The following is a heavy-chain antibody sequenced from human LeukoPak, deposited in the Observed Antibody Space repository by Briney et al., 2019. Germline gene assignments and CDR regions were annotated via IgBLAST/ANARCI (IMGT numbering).Heavy chain of an antibody. CDR1: GFTFSSYS. J-gene: IGHJ4*02. Sequence: GGSLRLSCAASGFTFSSYSMNWVRQAPGKGLEWVSSISSSSSYIYYADSVKGRFTISRDNAKNSLYLQMNYLRAEDTAVYYCAREYGGSYFFDYWGQGTLVTVSS. CDR3: AREYGGSYFFDY. V-gene: IGHV3-21*01. D-gene: IGHD1-26*01. CDR2: ISSSSSYI.